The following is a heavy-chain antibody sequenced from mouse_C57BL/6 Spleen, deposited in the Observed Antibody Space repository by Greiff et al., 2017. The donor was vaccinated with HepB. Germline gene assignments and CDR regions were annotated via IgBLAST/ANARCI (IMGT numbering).Heavy chain of an antibody. J-gene: IGHJ2*01. CDR3: ASANWDYFDY. CDR2: ISSGSSTI. Sequence: VQVVESGGGLVKPGGSLKLSCAASGFTFSDYGMHWVRQAPEKGLEWVAYISSGSSTIYYADTVKGRFTISRDNAKNTLFLQMTSLRSEDTAMYYCASANWDYFDYWGQGTTLTVSS. V-gene: IGHV5-17*01. D-gene: IGHD4-1*01. CDR1: GFTFSDYG.